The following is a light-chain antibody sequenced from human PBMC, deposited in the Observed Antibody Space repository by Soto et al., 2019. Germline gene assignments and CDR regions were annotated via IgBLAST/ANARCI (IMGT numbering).Light chain of an antibody. CDR1: QSLSSY. CDR3: QQSYDTPRT. J-gene: IGKJ1*01. V-gene: IGKV1-39*01. Sequence: DIQMTQSPSSLSASVGDRVTITCRSSQSLSSYLHWYQQKPGNAPKLLIYAASSLQSGVPSRFSGSGSGTDFTLTISSLQPEDFATYYCQQSYDTPRTFGQGTKVDIK. CDR2: AAS.